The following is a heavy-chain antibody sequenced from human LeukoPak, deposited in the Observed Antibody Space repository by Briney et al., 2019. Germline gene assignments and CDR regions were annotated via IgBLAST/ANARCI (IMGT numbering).Heavy chain of an antibody. CDR1: GYTFTNYV. Sequence: GASVKVSCKASGYTFTNYVITWVRQAPGQGLEWRGWINTYNDNTNYAQKLQGRITMTTDTSTVTAYMEVRNLRSDDTAMYYCASHRGYNYGLHFDSWGQGTLLAVCS. CDR3: ASHRGYNYGLHFDS. D-gene: IGHD5-18*01. J-gene: IGHJ4*02. V-gene: IGHV1-18*01. CDR2: INTYNDNT.